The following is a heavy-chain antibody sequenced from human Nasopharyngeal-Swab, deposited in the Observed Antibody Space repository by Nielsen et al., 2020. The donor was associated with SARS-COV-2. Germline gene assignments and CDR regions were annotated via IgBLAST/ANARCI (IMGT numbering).Heavy chain of an antibody. D-gene: IGHD1-7*01. J-gene: IGHJ3*02. V-gene: IGHV3-64D*06. CDR1: GFTFSRYW. CDR3: VKDLRGNYAFDI. CDR2: VSGDGVTT. Sequence: GGSLRLSCAASGFTFSRYWIHWVRQAPGKGLEYLSAVSGDGVTTHYADSVKGRFTISRDNSKNTLYLQMSSLRAEDTAVYWCVKDLRGNYAFDIWGQGTMVTVSS.